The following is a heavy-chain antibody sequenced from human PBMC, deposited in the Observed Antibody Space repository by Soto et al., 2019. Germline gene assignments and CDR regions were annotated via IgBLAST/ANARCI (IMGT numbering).Heavy chain of an antibody. CDR3: ARTTVVTPLGMDV. Sequence: LGESLKISCKGSVYSFTSYWISWVRQMPGKGLEWMGRIDPSDSYTNYSPSFQGHVTISADKSISTAYLQWSSLKASDTAMYYCARTTVVTPLGMDVWGQGTTVTVS. V-gene: IGHV5-10-1*01. D-gene: IGHD4-17*01. CDR1: VYSFTSYW. J-gene: IGHJ6*02. CDR2: IDPSDSYT.